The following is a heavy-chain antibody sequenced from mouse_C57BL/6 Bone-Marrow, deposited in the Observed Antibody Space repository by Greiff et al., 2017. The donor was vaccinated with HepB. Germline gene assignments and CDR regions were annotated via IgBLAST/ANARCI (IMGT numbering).Heavy chain of an antibody. Sequence: QVQLQQSGAELVKPGASVKMSCKASGYTFTSYWITWVKQRPGQGLEWIGDIYPGSGSTNYNEKFKSKATLTVDTSSSTAYMQLSSLTSEDSAVYYCARSVTTAPCYFDYWGQGTTLTVSS. CDR3: ARSVTTAPCYFDY. J-gene: IGHJ2*01. CDR1: GYTFTSYW. CDR2: IYPGSGST. D-gene: IGHD1-2*01. V-gene: IGHV1-55*01.